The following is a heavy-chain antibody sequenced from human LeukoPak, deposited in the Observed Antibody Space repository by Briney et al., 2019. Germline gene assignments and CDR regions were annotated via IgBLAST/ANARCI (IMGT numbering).Heavy chain of an antibody. J-gene: IGHJ5*02. Sequence: SETLSLTCSVSSGSISTFYWSWIRQPPGKGLEWIGFIYYSGTTSYNPSLKSRATILIDTSKNQFSLKLRSVTAADTAVYYCATQPAGPASWFDPWGQGTLVTVSP. CDR3: ATQPAGPASWFDP. V-gene: IGHV4-59*01. CDR1: SGSISTFY. D-gene: IGHD6-13*01. CDR2: IYYSGTT.